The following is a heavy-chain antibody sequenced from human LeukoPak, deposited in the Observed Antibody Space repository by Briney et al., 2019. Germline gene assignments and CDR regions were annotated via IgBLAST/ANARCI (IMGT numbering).Heavy chain of an antibody. CDR3: AREGMATVTARGYYFDY. CDR1: GFTFSSYS. J-gene: IGHJ4*02. CDR2: ISSSSSYI. D-gene: IGHD4-17*01. Sequence: GGSLRLSCAASGFTFSSYSMNWVRQAPGKGLEWVSSISSSSSYIYYGDSVKGRFTISRDNSKNTQYLQMNSLRAEDTAIYYCAREGMATVTARGYYFDYWGQGTLVTVSS. V-gene: IGHV3-21*01.